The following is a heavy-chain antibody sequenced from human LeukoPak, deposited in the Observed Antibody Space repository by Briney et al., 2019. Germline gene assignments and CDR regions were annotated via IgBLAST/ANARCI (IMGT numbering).Heavy chain of an antibody. D-gene: IGHD2-15*01. CDR3: ARAGGYCGRISCPYYFDY. CDR2: INPNSGDT. Sequence: ASVKVSCKASGYTFTDYYLHWVRQAPGQGLEWMGWINPNSGDTNYAQKFQGRVTMTTDTSTSTAYMELRRLRPDDTAVYYCARAGGYCGRISCPYYFDYWGQGSLVAVSS. V-gene: IGHV1-2*02. J-gene: IGHJ4*02. CDR1: GYTFTDYY.